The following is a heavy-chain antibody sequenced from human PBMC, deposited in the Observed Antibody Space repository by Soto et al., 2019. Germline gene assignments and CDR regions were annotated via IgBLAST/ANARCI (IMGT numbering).Heavy chain of an antibody. J-gene: IGHJ4*02. Sequence: QVQLQQWGAGLLKPSETLSLTCAVYGGSFSGYYWSWIRQPPGKGLAWIGEINHSGSTHYNPSLKSHVTISVDTAKNQFSLKLSAGTAADSAVYYWARGLGTVTNDYWGPGTLVTVSS. V-gene: IGHV4-34*01. CDR1: GGSFSGYY. D-gene: IGHD4-17*01. CDR2: INHSGST. CDR3: ARGLGTVTNDY.